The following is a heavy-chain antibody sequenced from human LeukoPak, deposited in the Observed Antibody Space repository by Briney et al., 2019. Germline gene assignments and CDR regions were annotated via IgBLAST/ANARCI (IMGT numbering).Heavy chain of an antibody. Sequence: ASVKVSCKASGYTFTSYDINWLRQATGQGLEWMGWVNPRSGDAGYLQKFQGRLTITRDSSIDTAYMDLSGLNSEDTAVYYCARGVPLGYCTYGVCYPPYYFDYWGQGTLVTVSS. CDR3: ARGVPLGYCTYGVCYPPYYFDY. CDR2: VNPRSGDA. V-gene: IGHV1-8*01. CDR1: GYTFTSYD. D-gene: IGHD2-8*01. J-gene: IGHJ4*02.